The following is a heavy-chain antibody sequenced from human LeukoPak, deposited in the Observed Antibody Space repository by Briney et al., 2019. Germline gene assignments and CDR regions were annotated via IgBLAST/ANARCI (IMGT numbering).Heavy chain of an antibody. CDR3: AREFYSYDSSGYDF. J-gene: IGHJ4*02. CDR2: IKQDGSEN. CDR1: GLTVSSNY. Sequence: GGSLRLPCAASGLTVSSNYMSWVRQAPGKGLEWVANIKQDGSENYYVDSVKGRFTISRDNAKNSLYLQMNSLRAEDTAVYYCAREFYSYDSSGYDFWGQGTLVTVSS. V-gene: IGHV3-7*01. D-gene: IGHD3-22*01.